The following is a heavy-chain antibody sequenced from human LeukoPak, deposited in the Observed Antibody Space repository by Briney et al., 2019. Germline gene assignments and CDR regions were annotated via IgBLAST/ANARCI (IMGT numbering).Heavy chain of an antibody. D-gene: IGHD1-26*01. CDR2: IYNRGST. J-gene: IGHJ4*02. CDR1: GGSLRSGSYY. V-gene: IGHV4-61*02. Sequence: SQTLSLTCTVSGGSLRSGSYYWSWIRQPAGKGLEWIGRIYNRGSTNYNPSLKSRVTMSEDTSKNQFSLKLTSVTAADTAVYYCARGHGSFDSWGQGTLVTVSA. CDR3: ARGHGSFDS.